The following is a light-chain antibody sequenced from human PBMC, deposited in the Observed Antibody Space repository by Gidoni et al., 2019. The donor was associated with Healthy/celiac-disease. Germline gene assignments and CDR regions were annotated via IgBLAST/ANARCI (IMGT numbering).Light chain of an antibody. V-gene: IGKV3-20*01. CDR1: QSVSSSY. CDR3: QQYGSPTT. J-gene: IGKJ2*01. CDR2: GAS. Sequence: IVFTQSPGTLSLSPGERATLSCRASQSVSSSYLAWYQQKPGQAPRLLIYGASSRATGIPDRFSGSGSGTDFTLTISRLEPEDFAVYYCQQYGSPTTFGQGTKLEIK.